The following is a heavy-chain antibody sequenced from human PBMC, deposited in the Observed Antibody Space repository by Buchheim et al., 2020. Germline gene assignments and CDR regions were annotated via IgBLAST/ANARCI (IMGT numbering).Heavy chain of an antibody. J-gene: IGHJ4*02. D-gene: IGHD2-8*02. CDR2: IYYSGTT. V-gene: IGHV4-30-4*01. CDR3: ARDLVDPYVPGGSYYFDY. Sequence: QVQLQESGPGLVKPSQTLSLTCTVSGGSISSGDYYWSWIRQPPGKGLEWIVYIYYSGTTYYNPSLNSRVTISVDTSKNQFSLKLSSVTAADTAVYYCARDLVDPYVPGGSYYFDYWGQGTL. CDR1: GGSISSGDYY.